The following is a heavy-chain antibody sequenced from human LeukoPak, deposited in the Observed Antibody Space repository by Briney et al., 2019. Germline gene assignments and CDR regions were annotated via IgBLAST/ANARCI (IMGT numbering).Heavy chain of an antibody. V-gene: IGHV3-73*01. CDR3: TTGVTTLE. J-gene: IGHJ4*02. CDR1: GFTFSGSA. CDR2: IRSKANSYAT. Sequence: GGSLRLSCAASGFTFSGSAMHWVRQASGKGLEWVGRIRSKANSYATAYAASVKGGFTISRDDSKNTAYLQMNSLKTEDTAVYYCTTGVTTLEWGQGTLVTVSS. D-gene: IGHD4-17*01.